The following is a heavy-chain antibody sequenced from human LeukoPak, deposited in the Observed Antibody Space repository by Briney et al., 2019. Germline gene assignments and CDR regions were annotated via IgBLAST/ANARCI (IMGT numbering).Heavy chain of an antibody. V-gene: IGHV3-48*03. J-gene: IGHJ4*02. Sequence: GGSLRLSCAASGFTFSSYEMNWVRQAPGKGLEWVSYISSSGSTIYYADSVKGRFTISRDNAKSSLYLQMNSLRAEDTAVYYCARDSKWFGEFTFDYWGQGTLVTVSS. CDR3: ARDSKWFGEFTFDY. D-gene: IGHD3-10*01. CDR2: ISSSGSTI. CDR1: GFTFSSYE.